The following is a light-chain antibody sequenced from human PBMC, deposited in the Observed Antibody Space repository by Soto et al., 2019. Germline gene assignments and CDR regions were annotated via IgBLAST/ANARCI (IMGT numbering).Light chain of an antibody. CDR3: ISYTDRQSYL. J-gene: IGLJ1*01. CDR1: SSDIGSYDH. V-gene: IGLV2-14*03. Sequence: QSALTQPASVSWSPGQSISISCSGTSSDIGSYDHVAWYQQFPGKSPKIIIYAVSDRPSGVSDRFSGSKSGISASLTISGLQTEDEADYYCISYTDRQSYLFGTGTKVTV. CDR2: AVS.